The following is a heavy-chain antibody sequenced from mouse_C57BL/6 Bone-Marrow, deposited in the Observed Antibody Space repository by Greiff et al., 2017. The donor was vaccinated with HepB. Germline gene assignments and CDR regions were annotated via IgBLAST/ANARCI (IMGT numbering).Heavy chain of an antibody. J-gene: IGHJ2*01. CDR1: GYSITSDY. D-gene: IGHD2-4*01. CDR2: ISYSGST. CDR3: ASLYDYDKGFDY. V-gene: IGHV3-8*01. Sequence: EVKVIESGPGLAKPSQTLSLTCSVTGYSITSDYWNWIRKFPGNKLEYMGYISYSGSTYYNPSLKSRISITRDTSKNQYYLQLNSVTTEDTATYYCASLYDYDKGFDYWGQGTTLTVSS.